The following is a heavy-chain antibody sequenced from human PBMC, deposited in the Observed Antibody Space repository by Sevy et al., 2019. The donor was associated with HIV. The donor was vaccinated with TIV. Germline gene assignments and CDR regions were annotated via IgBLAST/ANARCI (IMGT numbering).Heavy chain of an antibody. Sequence: ASVKVSCKVSGYTLTELSMHWVRQAPGKGLEWMGGFDPEDGETIYAQKFQGRVTMTEDTSTDTAYMELRSLRSEETDGYYCANRSYDFWGGYYTGNSFDPWGQGTLVTVSS. CDR2: FDPEDGET. D-gene: IGHD3-3*01. J-gene: IGHJ5*02. CDR3: ANRSYDFWGGYYTGNSFDP. CDR1: GYTLTELS. V-gene: IGHV1-24*01.